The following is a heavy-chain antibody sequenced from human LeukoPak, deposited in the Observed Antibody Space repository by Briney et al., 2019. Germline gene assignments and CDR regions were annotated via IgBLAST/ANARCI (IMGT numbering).Heavy chain of an antibody. J-gene: IGHJ4*02. CDR2: IYYSGST. Sequence: SQTLSLTCTVSGGSISSGGYYWSWIRQHPGKGLEWIGYIYYSGSTYYNPSLKSRVTISVDTSKNQFSLKLSSVTAADTAVYYCARHDAGIAARPFDNWGQGTLVTVSS. CDR3: ARHDAGIAARPFDN. V-gene: IGHV4-31*03. D-gene: IGHD6-6*01. CDR1: GGSISSGGYY.